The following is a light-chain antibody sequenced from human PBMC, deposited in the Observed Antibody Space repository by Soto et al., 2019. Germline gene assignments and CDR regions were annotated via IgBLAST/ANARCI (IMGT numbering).Light chain of an antibody. CDR2: ANS. CDR1: SSNIGAGYD. J-gene: IGLJ1*01. Sequence: QSVLTQPPSVSGAPGQRVSISCTGGSSNIGAGYDVHWYQQLPGAAPKLLIYANSNRPSGVPDRFSGSKSGTSASLAITGLQAEDEADYYCSSYAGSNKSVFGTGTKVTVL. CDR3: SSYAGSNKSV. V-gene: IGLV1-40*01.